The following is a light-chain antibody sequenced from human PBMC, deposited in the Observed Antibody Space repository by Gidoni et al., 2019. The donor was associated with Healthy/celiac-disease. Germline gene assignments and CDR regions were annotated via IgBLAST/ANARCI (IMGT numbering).Light chain of an antibody. CDR2: GAS. V-gene: IGKV3-20*01. J-gene: IGKJ3*01. Sequence: EIVLTQSPGTLSLSPGERATLTCRASQSVSSSYLAWYQQKPGQAPRLLIYGASSSATGIPDRFSGSGSGTDFTLTISRREPEDFAVYYCQQYGSSPGGAFGPGTKVDIK. CDR1: QSVSSSY. CDR3: QQYGSSPGGA.